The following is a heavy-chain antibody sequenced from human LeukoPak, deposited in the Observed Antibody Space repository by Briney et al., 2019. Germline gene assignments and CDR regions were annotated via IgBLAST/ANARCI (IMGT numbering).Heavy chain of an antibody. J-gene: IGHJ3*02. CDR1: GFTFSTYS. CDR2: ISSSSSYI. CDR3: ARDNPFPIDSTDLTYAFDI. V-gene: IGHV3-21*01. D-gene: IGHD6-13*01. Sequence: PGGSLRLSCAASGFTFSTYSMNWVRQAPGKGLEWVSSISSSSSYIYYADSVKGRFTISRDNAKNSLYLQMNSLRAEDTAVYYCARDNPFPIDSTDLTYAFDIWGQGTMVTVSS.